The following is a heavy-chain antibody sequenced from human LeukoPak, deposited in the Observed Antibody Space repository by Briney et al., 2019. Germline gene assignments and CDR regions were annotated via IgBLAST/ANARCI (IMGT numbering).Heavy chain of an antibody. CDR3: TRVDSSGWYYFDY. J-gene: IGHJ4*02. CDR1: GFTFGDYA. Sequence: GGSLRLSCTASGFTFGDYAMSWVRQAPGKGLEWVGFIRSKAYGGTTEYAASVKGRFTISRDDFKSIAYLQMNSLKTEDTAVYYCTRVDSSGWYYFDYWGQGTLVTVSS. CDR2: IRSKAYGGTT. V-gene: IGHV3-49*04. D-gene: IGHD6-19*01.